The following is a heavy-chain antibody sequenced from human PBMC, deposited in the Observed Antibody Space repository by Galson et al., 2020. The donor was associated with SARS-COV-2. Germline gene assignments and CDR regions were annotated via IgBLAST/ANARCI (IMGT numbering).Heavy chain of an antibody. Sequence: ASVKVSCAASGFTFNTWTMHWVRQAPGKGLEWVASISYNSDYIYYADSVKGRFTISRDNAKDSLYLQMNSLRAEDTAVYFCAREGYSYGYYFDFWGQGTLVTVSS. CDR1: GFTFNTWT. CDR3: AREGYSYGYYFDF. V-gene: IGHV3-21*01. CDR2: ISYNSDYI. D-gene: IGHD5-18*01. J-gene: IGHJ4*02.